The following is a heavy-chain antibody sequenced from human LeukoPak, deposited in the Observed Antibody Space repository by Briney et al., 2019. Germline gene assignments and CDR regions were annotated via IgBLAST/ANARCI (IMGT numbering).Heavy chain of an antibody. CDR3: ARAGGFFSPFGY. Sequence: SQTLSLTCTVSGGSISSGGYYWSWIRQHPGDGLEWIGYIYYSGSTYYNPSLKSRVTISIDTSKNQFSLKLSSVTAADTAVYYCARAGGFFSPFGYWGQGTLVTVSS. J-gene: IGHJ4*02. CDR1: GGSISSGGYY. CDR2: IYYSGST. V-gene: IGHV4-31*03. D-gene: IGHD3-16*01.